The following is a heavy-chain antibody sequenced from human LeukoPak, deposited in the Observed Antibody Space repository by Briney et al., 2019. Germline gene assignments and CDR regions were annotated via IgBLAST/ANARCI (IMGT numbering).Heavy chain of an antibody. Sequence: SETLSPTCTVSGGSLNNYYWSWIRQPPGKALEWIGYIYYSGGTNYNPSLKSRVTISVDTSKNQFSLKLRSVTAADTALYYCARVDDWNALEYWGQGTLVTVSS. CDR2: IYYSGGT. CDR3: ARVDDWNALEY. CDR1: GGSLNNYY. D-gene: IGHD1-1*01. J-gene: IGHJ4*02. V-gene: IGHV4-59*01.